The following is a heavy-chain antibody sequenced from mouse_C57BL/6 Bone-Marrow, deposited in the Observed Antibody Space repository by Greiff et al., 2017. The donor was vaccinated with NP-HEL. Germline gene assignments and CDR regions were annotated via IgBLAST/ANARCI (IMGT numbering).Heavy chain of an antibody. CDR1: GFTFSDYY. D-gene: IGHD2-2*01. J-gene: IGHJ1*03. V-gene: IGHV5-12*01. CDR2: ISNGGGST. Sequence: EVQLVESGGGLVQPGGSLKLSCAASGFTFSDYYMYWVRQTPEKRLEWVAYISNGGGSTYYPDTVKGRFTISRDNAKNTLYLQMSRLKSEDTAMYYCARWLPWYFDVWGTGTTVTVSS. CDR3: ARWLPWYFDV.